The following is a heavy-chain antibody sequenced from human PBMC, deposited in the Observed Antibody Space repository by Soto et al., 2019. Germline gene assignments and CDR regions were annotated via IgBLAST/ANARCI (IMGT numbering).Heavy chain of an antibody. Sequence: QITLKESGPTLVKPTQTLTLTCTFSGFSLSTSGVGVGWIRQPPGKALEWLALIYWDDDKRYSSSLKSRLTITKDTSKNQVVLTMTNMDRVDTATYYCAHRRDSSWYFDYWGQGTLVTVSS. CDR3: AHRRDSSWYFDY. V-gene: IGHV2-5*02. CDR1: GFSLSTSGVG. J-gene: IGHJ4*02. D-gene: IGHD6-13*01. CDR2: IYWDDDK.